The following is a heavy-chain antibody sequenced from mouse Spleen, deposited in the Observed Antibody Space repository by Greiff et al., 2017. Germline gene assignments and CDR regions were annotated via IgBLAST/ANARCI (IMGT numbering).Heavy chain of an antibody. Sequence: VESGGGLVKPGGSLKLSCAASGFTFSDYYMYWVRQTPEKRLEWVATISDGGSYTYYPDSVKGRFTISRDNAKNNLYLQMSSLKSEDTAMYYCARDGDSSGYGAWFAYWGQGTLVTVSA. V-gene: IGHV5-4*02. CDR3: ARDGDSSGYGAWFAY. D-gene: IGHD3-2*01. J-gene: IGHJ3*01. CDR1: GFTFSDYY. CDR2: ISDGGSYT.